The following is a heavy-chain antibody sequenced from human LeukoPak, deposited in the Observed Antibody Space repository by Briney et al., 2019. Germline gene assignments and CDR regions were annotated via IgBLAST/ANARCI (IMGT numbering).Heavy chain of an antibody. CDR3: AKDLYQLLSLDV. D-gene: IGHD2-2*01. J-gene: IGHJ6*04. V-gene: IGHV3-23*01. Sequence: PGGSLRLSCAASGFTFSSYGMSWVRQAPGKGLEWVSAISGGGGSTYYADSVKGRFTISRDNSKNTLYLQMSSLRAEDTAVYYCAKDLYQLLSLDVWGKGTTVTISS. CDR1: GFTFSSYG. CDR2: ISGGGGST.